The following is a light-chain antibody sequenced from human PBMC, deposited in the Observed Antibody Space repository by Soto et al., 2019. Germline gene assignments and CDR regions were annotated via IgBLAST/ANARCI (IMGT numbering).Light chain of an antibody. Sequence: DIQMTQSPSTLSGSVGDRVTITCRASQTISSWLAWYQQKPGKAPKLLIYKASTLKSGVPSRFSGSGSGTEFTLTISSLQSEDFAVYYCQQYNTYSTFGQGTRLEIK. V-gene: IGKV1-5*03. CDR2: KAS. J-gene: IGKJ5*01. CDR3: QQYNTYST. CDR1: QTISSW.